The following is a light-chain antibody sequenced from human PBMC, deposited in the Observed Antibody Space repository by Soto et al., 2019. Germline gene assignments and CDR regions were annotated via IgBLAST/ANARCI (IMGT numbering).Light chain of an antibody. V-gene: IGKV3-15*01. CDR2: GAS. Sequence: EIVLTQSPGTLPLSPGERATLSCRASQSVSTNLAWYQQKPGQGPRLLIFGASTRAIGIPARFSGSGSGTDFTLTISSLQSEDFAVYYCQHYNELPLTFGGGTKVDIK. CDR3: QHYNELPLT. CDR1: QSVSTN. J-gene: IGKJ4*01.